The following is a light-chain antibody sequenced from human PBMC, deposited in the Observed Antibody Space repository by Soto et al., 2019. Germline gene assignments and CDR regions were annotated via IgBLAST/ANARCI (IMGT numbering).Light chain of an antibody. CDR3: QQSYNTTWT. CDR2: AAS. CDR1: QGISTY. J-gene: IGKJ1*01. V-gene: IGKV1-39*01. Sequence: DIQMTQSPSSLSESGGDRGTITCRASQGISTYLNWYQQKPGKAPKLLIYAASSLQSGVPSRFSGSGSETDFTLTISSLQPEDFATYSCQQSYNTTWTFGQGTKGDI.